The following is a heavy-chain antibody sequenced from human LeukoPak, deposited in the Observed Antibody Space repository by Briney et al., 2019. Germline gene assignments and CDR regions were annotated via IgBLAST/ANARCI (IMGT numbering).Heavy chain of an antibody. J-gene: IGHJ6*03. V-gene: IGHV4-59*12. CDR3: AREGQLGPSYYYYMDV. Sequence: SETLSLTCTVSGGSISSYYWSWIRQPPGKGLEWIGYIYYSGSTNYNPSLKSRVTMSVDTSKNQFSLKLSSVTAADTAVYYCAREGQLGPSYYYYMDVWGKGTTVTVSS. CDR1: GGSISSYY. CDR2: IYYSGST. D-gene: IGHD6-6*01.